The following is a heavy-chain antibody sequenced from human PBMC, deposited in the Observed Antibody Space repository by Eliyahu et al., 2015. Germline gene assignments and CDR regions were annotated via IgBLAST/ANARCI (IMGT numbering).Heavy chain of an antibody. CDR1: GYTFTSYA. J-gene: IGHJ4*02. V-gene: IGHV1-3*01. CDR2: INAGNGNT. Sequence: QVQLVQSGAEVKKPGASVKVSCKASGYTFTSYAMHWVRQAPGQRLEWMGWINAGNGNTKYXQKFQGRVTITRDTSASTAYMELSSLRSEDTAVYYCARSLGGVVAATPLVFDYWGQGTLVTVSS. D-gene: IGHD2-15*01. CDR3: ARSLGGVVAATPLVFDY.